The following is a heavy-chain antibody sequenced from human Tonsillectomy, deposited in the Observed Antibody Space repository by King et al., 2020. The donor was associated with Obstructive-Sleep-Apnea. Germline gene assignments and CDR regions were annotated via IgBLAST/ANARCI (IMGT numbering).Heavy chain of an antibody. CDR1: GFTFSSYG. V-gene: IGHV3-33*01. CDR3: TVTTGDY. CDR2: IGYDGSNK. Sequence: VQLVESGGGVVQPGRSLRLSCAASGFTFSSYGMHWVRQAPGKGMEWVAVIGYDGSNKYYVDSVKGRFTISRDNSKNTLYLQMNSLRAEDTAVYYCTVTTGDYWGQGTLVTVSS. D-gene: IGHD4-17*01. J-gene: IGHJ4*02.